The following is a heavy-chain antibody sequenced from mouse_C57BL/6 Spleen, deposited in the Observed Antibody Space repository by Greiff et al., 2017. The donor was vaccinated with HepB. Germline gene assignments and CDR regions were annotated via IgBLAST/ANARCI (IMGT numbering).Heavy chain of an antibody. CDR1: GYTFTSYW. CDR2: IYPGSGST. V-gene: IGHV1-55*01. Sequence: VQLQQPGAELVKPGASVKMSCKASGYTFTSYWITWVKQRPGQGLEWIGDIYPGSGSTNYNEKFKSKATLTVDTSSSTAYMQLSSLPSEDSAVYYCARWFSSGYGVDYWGQGTTLTVSS. J-gene: IGHJ2*01. D-gene: IGHD3-2*02. CDR3: ARWFSSGYGVDY.